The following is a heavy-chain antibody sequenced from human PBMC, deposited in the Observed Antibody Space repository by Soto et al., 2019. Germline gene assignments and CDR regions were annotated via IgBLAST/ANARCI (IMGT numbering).Heavy chain of an antibody. J-gene: IGHJ4*02. Sequence: GESLKISCKGSGYSFTSYWISWVRQMPGKGLEWMGRIDPSDSYTNYSPSFQGHVTISADKSISTAYLQWSSLKASDTAMYYCARLPQFLWFGELTSRAYYFNYWGPGTLVTVYS. D-gene: IGHD3-10*01. V-gene: IGHV5-10-1*01. CDR3: ARLPQFLWFGELTSRAYYFNY. CDR1: GYSFTSYW. CDR2: IDPSDSYT.